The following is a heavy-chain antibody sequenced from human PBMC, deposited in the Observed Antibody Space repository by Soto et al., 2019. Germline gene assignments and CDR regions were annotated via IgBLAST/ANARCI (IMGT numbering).Heavy chain of an antibody. CDR3: TRGFPLWCAT. CDR2: INAGNGNT. CDR1: GYTFTNYA. V-gene: IGHV1-3*05. J-gene: IGHJ5*02. Sequence: QVQLVQSGAEEKKPGASVKVSCKASGYTFTNYAMHWLRQAPGQRLEWMGWINAGNGNTKYSPKFQGRVTITRDASASTASMELSSLRSEDTAVYYCTRGFPLWCATWGQGTLVTVSS. D-gene: IGHD3-16*02.